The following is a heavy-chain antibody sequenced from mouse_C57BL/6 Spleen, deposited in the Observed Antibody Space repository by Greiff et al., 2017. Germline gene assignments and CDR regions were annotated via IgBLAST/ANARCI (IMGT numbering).Heavy chain of an antibody. V-gene: IGHV1-59*01. CDR2: IDPSDSYT. D-gene: IGHD1-1*01. J-gene: IGHJ2*01. CDR1: GYTFTSYW. CDR3: ARFDTTVVDYFDY. Sequence: VQLQQPGAELVRPGTSVKLSCKASGYTFTSYWMHWVKQRPGQGLEWIGVIDPSDSYTNYNQKFKGKATLTVDTSSSTAYMQLSSLTSEDSAVYYCARFDTTVVDYFDYWGQGTTLTVSS.